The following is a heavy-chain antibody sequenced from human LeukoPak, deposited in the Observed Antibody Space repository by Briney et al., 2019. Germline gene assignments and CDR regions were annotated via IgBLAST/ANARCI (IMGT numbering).Heavy chain of an antibody. V-gene: IGHV3-7*01. Sequence: PGGSLRLSCGASGFTFNNYWMSWVRQAPGKGLAWVANIKEDGSEKYYVDSVKGRFTTSRDNAKSTLYLQMNNLGAEDTAVYSCAAAPNYYYFDYWGRGTLVTVSS. CDR3: AAAPNYYYFDY. CDR1: GFTFNNYW. D-gene: IGHD5-24*01. CDR2: IKEDGSEK. J-gene: IGHJ4*02.